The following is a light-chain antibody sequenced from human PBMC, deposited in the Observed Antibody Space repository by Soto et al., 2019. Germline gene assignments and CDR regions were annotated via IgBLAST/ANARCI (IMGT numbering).Light chain of an antibody. J-gene: IGKJ1*01. CDR3: QQYNQWPRT. CDR1: QSIRGD. CDR2: GAS. Sequence: EVVMTQSPATLSLSPGERATLSCRASQSIRGDLAWYQQKPGQAPRLLIYGASTRATGIPARFSGSGSGTDFGLIFSSLLSEDFAVYYCQQYNQWPRTFGQGTKVEVK. V-gene: IGKV3-15*01.